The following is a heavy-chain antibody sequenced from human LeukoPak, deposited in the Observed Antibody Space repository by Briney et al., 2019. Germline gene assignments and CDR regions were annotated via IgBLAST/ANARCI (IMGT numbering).Heavy chain of an antibody. D-gene: IGHD3-22*01. CDR3: AIVLGYDSSGYNYPIDY. CDR1: GYTFTSYG. J-gene: IGHJ4*02. Sequence: HGASVKVSCKASGYTFTSYGIGWVRQAPGQGLEWMGWISAYNGNTNYAQKLQGRVTMTTDTSTSTAYMELRSLRSDDTAVYYCAIVLGYDSSGYNYPIDYWGQGALVTVSS. V-gene: IGHV1-18*01. CDR2: ISAYNGNT.